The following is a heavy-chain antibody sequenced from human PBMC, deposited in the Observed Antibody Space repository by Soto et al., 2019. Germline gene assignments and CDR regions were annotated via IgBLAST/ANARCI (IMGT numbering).Heavy chain of an antibody. CDR2: INAGNGNT. V-gene: IGHV1-3*01. CDR1: GYTFTSYA. CDR3: ARVFYGDLSELDY. Sequence: QVQLVQSGAEVKKPGASVKVSCKASGYTFTSYAMHWVRQAPGQRLEWMGWINAGNGNTKYSQKCQGRVTITRDTSASTAYMELSSLRSEDTAVYYCARVFYGDLSELDYWGQGTLVTVSS. D-gene: IGHD4-17*01. J-gene: IGHJ4*02.